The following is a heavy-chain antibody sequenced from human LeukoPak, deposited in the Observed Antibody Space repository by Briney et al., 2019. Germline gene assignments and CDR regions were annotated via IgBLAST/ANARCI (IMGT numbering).Heavy chain of an antibody. CDR1: GYTFTSYD. Sequence: ASVKVSCKASGYTFTSYDINWVRQATGQGLEWMGWMNPNSGNTGYAQKFQGRVTMTRNTSISTAYMELSSLRSEDTAVYYCARAFTMIVVVPLGYWGQGTLVTVSS. CDR2: MNPNSGNT. J-gene: IGHJ4*02. CDR3: ARAFTMIVVVPLGY. D-gene: IGHD3-22*01. V-gene: IGHV1-8*01.